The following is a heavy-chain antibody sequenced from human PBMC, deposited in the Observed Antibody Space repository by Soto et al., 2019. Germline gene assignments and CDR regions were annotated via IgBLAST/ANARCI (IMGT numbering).Heavy chain of an antibody. Sequence: GASVKVSCKASGYTFTSYGISWVRQAPGQGLEWRGWISAYNGNTNDAQKPQGRGTMTTDTSASTAYMELRSLRSDDTAVYYCARVDPYYYDSSGCYFDYWGQGTLVTVSS. CDR2: ISAYNGNT. CDR1: GYTFTSYG. J-gene: IGHJ4*02. D-gene: IGHD3-22*01. CDR3: ARVDPYYYDSSGCYFDY. V-gene: IGHV1-18*01.